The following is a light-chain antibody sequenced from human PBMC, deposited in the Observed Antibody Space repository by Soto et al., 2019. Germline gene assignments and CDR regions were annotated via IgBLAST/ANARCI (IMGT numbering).Light chain of an antibody. Sequence: QSALTQPPSASGSPGQSVTISCTGTSSDVGGYNYVSWYQQHPGKAPKLMIYEVSKRPSGVPDRFSGSKSGNTASLTVSGLQAEDEADYYCRSYAGSTPWVFGGGTKLTVL. V-gene: IGLV2-8*01. CDR3: RSYAGSTPWV. J-gene: IGLJ2*01. CDR2: EVS. CDR1: SSDVGGYNY.